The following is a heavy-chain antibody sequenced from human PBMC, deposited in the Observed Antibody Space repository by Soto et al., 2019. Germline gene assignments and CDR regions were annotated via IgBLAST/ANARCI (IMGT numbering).Heavy chain of an antibody. Sequence: QQQLVQSGAEVKKPGSSVKVSCKASGGNFGNYAISWVRQAPGQGLEWMGKIIPIFKTANYAQKFQGRITITADRSPRTDTAYMELSSLRSEDTALYYRARVPIPGIYGEDVWVQGTTVTVS. CDR1: GGNFGNYA. CDR3: ARVPIPGIYGEDV. J-gene: IGHJ6*02. D-gene: IGHD2-2*01. V-gene: IGHV1-69*06. CDR2: IIPIFKTA.